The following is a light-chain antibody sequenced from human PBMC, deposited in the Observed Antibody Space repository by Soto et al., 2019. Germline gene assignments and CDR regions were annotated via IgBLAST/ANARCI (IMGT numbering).Light chain of an antibody. CDR1: QSVGSL. J-gene: IGKJ5*01. V-gene: IGKV3-11*01. CDR2: DAS. CDR3: QQRSNWPIT. Sequence: EIVLTRSPATLSLSPGEGATLSCRASQSVGSLLAWHQQKPGQAPMLVIYDASNRATGIPARFSGSGSGTDVTLTISSLEPEDLAVYYCQQRSNWPITFGQGTRLEIK.